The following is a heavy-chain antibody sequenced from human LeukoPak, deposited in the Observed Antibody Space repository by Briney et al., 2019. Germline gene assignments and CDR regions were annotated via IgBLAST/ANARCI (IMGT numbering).Heavy chain of an antibody. J-gene: IGHJ3*02. CDR2: ISSSSSYI. CDR1: GFTFSSYS. V-gene: IGHV3-21*01. CDR3: ARDGGDYDILTGYYQEVGADAFDI. D-gene: IGHD3-9*01. Sequence: GGSLRLSCAASGFTFSSYSMNWVRQAPGKGLEWVSSISSSSSYIYYADSVKGRFTISRDNAKNSLYLQMNSLRAEDTAVYYCARDGGDYDILTGYYQEVGADAFDIWGQGTMVTVSS.